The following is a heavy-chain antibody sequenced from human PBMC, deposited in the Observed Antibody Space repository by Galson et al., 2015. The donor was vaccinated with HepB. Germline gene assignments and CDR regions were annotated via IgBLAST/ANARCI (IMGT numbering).Heavy chain of an antibody. CDR1: GDSVSSNSAA. D-gene: IGHD6-13*01. CDR3: ARSPPYSSRIFDY. Sequence: CAISGDSVSSNSAAWSWIRQSPSRGLEWLGRTYYRSNWYSDYAESVKSRTTINPDTSKNQFSLQLNSVTPEDTAVYYCARSPPYSSRIFDYWVHRTRVPVPS. J-gene: IGHJ4*01. V-gene: IGHV6-1*01. CDR2: TYYRSNWYS.